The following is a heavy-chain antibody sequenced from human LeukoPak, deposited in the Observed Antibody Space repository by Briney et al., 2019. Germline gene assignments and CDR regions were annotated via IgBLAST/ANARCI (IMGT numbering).Heavy chain of an antibody. J-gene: IGHJ4*02. CDR1: GGSLSSTSFH. D-gene: IGHD4-11*01. CDR3: ARLLGSDSKVDY. V-gene: IGHV4-39*01. Sequence: SETLSLTCTVSGGSLSSTSFHWGWIRQPPGKGLEWIGSIYYSGSTYYNPSLKSRVTISVDTSENQFSLKPSSVTAADTAVYYCARLLGSDSKVDYWGQGTLVTVSS. CDR2: IYYSGST.